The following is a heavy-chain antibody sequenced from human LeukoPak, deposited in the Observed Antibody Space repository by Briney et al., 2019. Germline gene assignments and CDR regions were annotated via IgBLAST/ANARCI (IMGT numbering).Heavy chain of an antibody. CDR3: AKEGKTRNWNYYQAKPVY. CDR1: GFTFSSYA. D-gene: IGHD1-7*01. CDR2: ISGSGSST. Sequence: GGTLRLSCAASGFTFSSYAMNWVRQAPGKGLEWVSAISGSGSSTYYADSVKGRFTISRDNSKNTLYLQMNSLRAEDTAVYYCAKEGKTRNWNYYQAKPVYWGQGTLVTVSS. J-gene: IGHJ4*02. V-gene: IGHV3-23*01.